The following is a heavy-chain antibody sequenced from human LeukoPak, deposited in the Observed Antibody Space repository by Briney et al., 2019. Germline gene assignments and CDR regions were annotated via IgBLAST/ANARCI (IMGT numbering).Heavy chain of an antibody. V-gene: IGHV4-31*03. CDR2: IYYSGST. Sequence: SETLSLTCTVSGGSISSGGYYWSWIRQHPGKGLEWIGYIYYSGSTYYNPSLKSRVTISVDTSKDQFSLKLSSVTAADTAVYYCARSDGYNFDPWGQGTLVTVSS. CDR1: GGSISSGGYY. D-gene: IGHD5-24*01. J-gene: IGHJ5*02. CDR3: ARSDGYNFDP.